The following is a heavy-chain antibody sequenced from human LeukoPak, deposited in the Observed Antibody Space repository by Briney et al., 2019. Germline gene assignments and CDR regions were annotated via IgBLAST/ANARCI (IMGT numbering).Heavy chain of an antibody. J-gene: IGHJ4*02. CDR1: GFTFTNYM. CDR2: ILEDGRSQ. CDR3: ARVQGGGFRTADS. V-gene: IGHV3-30*04. D-gene: IGHD1-14*01. Sequence: GGSLRLSCVASGFTFTNYMMHWVRQAPGKGLDWVAVILEDGRSQHYADSVKGRFSISRDNSKNTLFLQMNSLRGEGTAMYYCARVQGGGFRTADSWGQGTLVTVSS.